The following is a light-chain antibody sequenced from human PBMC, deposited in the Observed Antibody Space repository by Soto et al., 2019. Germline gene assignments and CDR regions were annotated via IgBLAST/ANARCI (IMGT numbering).Light chain of an antibody. J-gene: IGKJ1*01. CDR3: QHYNRYSEA. Sequence: DIQMTQSPSTLPASVGDRVTITCRASQTISSWLAWYQQKPGKAPKLLIYKASTLKSGVPSRFSGSGSGTEFTLTISSLQPDDFATYYCQHYNRYSEAFGQGTKVDIK. CDR2: KAS. V-gene: IGKV1-5*03. CDR1: QTISSW.